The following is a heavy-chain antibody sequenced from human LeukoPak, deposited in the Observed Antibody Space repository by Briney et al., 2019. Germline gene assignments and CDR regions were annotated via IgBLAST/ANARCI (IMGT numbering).Heavy chain of an antibody. Sequence: PGGSLRLSCAASGFRFSSYAMHWVRQAPGKGLEWVSYISSSGSTIYYADSVKGRFTISRDNAKNSLYLQMNSLRAEDTAVYYCARDFEYRIDFDYWGQGTLVTVSS. CDR1: GFRFSSYA. CDR2: ISSSGSTI. J-gene: IGHJ4*02. CDR3: ARDFEYRIDFDY. V-gene: IGHV3-48*03. D-gene: IGHD1-26*01.